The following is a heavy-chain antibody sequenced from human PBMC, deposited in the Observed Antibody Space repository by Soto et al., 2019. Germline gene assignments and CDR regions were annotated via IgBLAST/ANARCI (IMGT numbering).Heavy chain of an antibody. V-gene: IGHV1-18*01. CDR2: IIGYHGNT. CDR3: ASDIGGGEDV. Sequence: QVQLVQSGTEVKKPGASVKLSCKTSGYTFSSYSITWVRQAPGQGLEWMGWIIGYHGNTLYAQKVQDRVTMTTDTSTSTAYMELRSLRSDDTAVYYCASDIGGGEDVWGQGTTVTVSS. J-gene: IGHJ6*02. CDR1: GYTFSSYS. D-gene: IGHD3-16*01.